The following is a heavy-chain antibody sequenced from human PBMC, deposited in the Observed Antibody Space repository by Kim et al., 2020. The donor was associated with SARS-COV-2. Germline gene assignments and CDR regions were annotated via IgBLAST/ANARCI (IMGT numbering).Heavy chain of an antibody. V-gene: IGHV3-30*04. CDR3: ARDYYDMPRSAGGDYYYYYGMDV. D-gene: IGHD3-9*01. J-gene: IGHJ6*02. CDR2: ISYDGSNK. Sequence: GGSLRLSCAASGFTFSSYAMHWVRQAPGKGLEWVAVISYDGSNKYYADSVKGRFTISRDNSKNTLYLQMNSLRAEDTAVYYCARDYYDMPRSAGGDYYYYYGMDVWGQGTTVTVSS. CDR1: GFTFSSYA.